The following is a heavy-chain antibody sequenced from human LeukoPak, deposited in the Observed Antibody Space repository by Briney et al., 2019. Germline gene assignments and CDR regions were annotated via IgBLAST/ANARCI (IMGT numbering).Heavy chain of an antibody. CDR1: GFTFSSYW. Sequence: PGGSLRLSCAASGFTFSSYWMSWVRQAPGKGLEWVANIKQDGSEKYYVDSVKGRFTISRDNAKNSLCLQMNSLRAEDTAVYYCAREGEQQLGWFDPWGQGTLVTVSS. CDR2: IKQDGSEK. CDR3: AREGEQQLGWFDP. D-gene: IGHD6-13*01. V-gene: IGHV3-7*03. J-gene: IGHJ5*02.